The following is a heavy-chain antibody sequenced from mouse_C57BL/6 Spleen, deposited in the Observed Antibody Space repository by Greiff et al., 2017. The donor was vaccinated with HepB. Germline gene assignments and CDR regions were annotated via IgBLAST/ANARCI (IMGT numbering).Heavy chain of an antibody. D-gene: IGHD1-1*01. J-gene: IGHJ2*01. Sequence: QVQLKQPGAELVKPGASVKLSCKASGYTFTSYWMQWVKQRPGQGLEWIGEIDPSDSYTNYNQKFKGKATLTVDTSSSTAYMQLSSLTSEDSAVYYCARKDYYGSPYFDYWGQGTTLTVSS. CDR2: IDPSDSYT. V-gene: IGHV1-50*01. CDR1: GYTFTSYW. CDR3: ARKDYYGSPYFDY.